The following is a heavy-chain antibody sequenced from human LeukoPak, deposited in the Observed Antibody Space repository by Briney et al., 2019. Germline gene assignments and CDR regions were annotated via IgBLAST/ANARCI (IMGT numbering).Heavy chain of an antibody. Sequence: SETLSLTCTVSGGSTSSGGYYWSWIRQHPGKGLEWIGYIYYNGSTYYNPSLNSRVTISVDTSKNQFSLKLSSVTAADTAVYYCASLCITMVWGWCMDVWGQGTTVTVSS. D-gene: IGHD3-10*01. V-gene: IGHV4-31*03. CDR1: GGSTSSGGYY. CDR2: IYYNGST. J-gene: IGHJ6*02. CDR3: ASLCITMVWGWCMDV.